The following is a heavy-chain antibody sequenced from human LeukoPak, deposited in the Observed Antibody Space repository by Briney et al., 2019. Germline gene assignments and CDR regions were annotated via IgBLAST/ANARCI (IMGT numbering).Heavy chain of an antibody. CDR2: TYSGGST. J-gene: IGHJ4*02. CDR3: AKALAPITMIVVDLDY. D-gene: IGHD3-22*01. Sequence: QPGGSLRLPCAASGFTVSSNYMSWVRQAPGKGLEWVSVTYSGGSTYYADSVKGRFTISRHNSKNTLYLQMNSLRAEDTAVYYCAKALAPITMIVVDLDYWGQGTLVTVSS. V-gene: IGHV3-53*04. CDR1: GFTVSSNY.